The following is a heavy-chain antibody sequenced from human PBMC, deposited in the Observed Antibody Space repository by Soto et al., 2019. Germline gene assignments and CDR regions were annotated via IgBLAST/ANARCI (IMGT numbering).Heavy chain of an antibody. CDR3: AKSGITIFGVGGDWFDP. CDR2: ISWNSGSI. V-gene: IGHV3-9*01. J-gene: IGHJ5*02. Sequence: PGGSLRLSCAAAGFNFYDYAMHWVRQDTGKGLEWVSGISWNSGSIGYADSVKGRFTISRDNAKNSLYLQMNSLRAEDTALYYCAKSGITIFGVGGDWFDPWGQGTLVTVSS. CDR1: GFNFYDYA. D-gene: IGHD3-3*01.